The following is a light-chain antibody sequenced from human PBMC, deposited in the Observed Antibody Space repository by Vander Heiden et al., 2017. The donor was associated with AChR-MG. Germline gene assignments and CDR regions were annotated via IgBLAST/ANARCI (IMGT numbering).Light chain of an antibody. V-gene: IGLV3-25*03. CDR3: QSADSSYTSVV. CDR2: KDS. Sequence: SYELTPPPPVSVSPGQTARITCSTDAVPKQHAYWYQQKPGQAPVLVIYKDSERPSGIPERFSGSISGATVTLTISGVQADDEADYYCQSADSSYTSVVFGGGTKLTVL. CDR1: AVPKQH. J-gene: IGLJ2*01.